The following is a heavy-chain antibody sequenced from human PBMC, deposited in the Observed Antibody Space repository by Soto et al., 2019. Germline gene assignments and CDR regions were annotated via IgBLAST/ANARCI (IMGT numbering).Heavy chain of an antibody. J-gene: IGHJ5*02. CDR2: ISAYNGNT. Sequence: QVQLVQSGAEVKKPGASVKVSCKASGYTFTSYGISWVRQAPGQGLEWMGWISAYNGNTNYAQKLQGRVTMTTDTYTSKAYRELRSLRPDDTAVYYCPRRVVTRGDWFDPWGQGTLVTVSS. CDR3: PRRVVTRGDWFDP. CDR1: GYTFTSYG. V-gene: IGHV1-18*01. D-gene: IGHD2-21*02.